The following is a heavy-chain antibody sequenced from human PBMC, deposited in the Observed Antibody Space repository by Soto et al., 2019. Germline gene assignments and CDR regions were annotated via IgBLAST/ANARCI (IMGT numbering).Heavy chain of an antibody. CDR3: AKGFIVVVTAIRPDDNFDV. CDR2: ISGSGGTI. J-gene: IGHJ3*01. Sequence: PGGSLRLSCAASGFTFNTYAMNWVRQAPGKGLEWVASISGSGGTINYADPVKGRFTTSRDTSKNTLYLQINSLIAEDTAVYYCAKGFIVVVTAIRPDDNFDVWGQGTMVTVSS. V-gene: IGHV3-23*01. D-gene: IGHD2-21*02. CDR1: GFTFNTYA.